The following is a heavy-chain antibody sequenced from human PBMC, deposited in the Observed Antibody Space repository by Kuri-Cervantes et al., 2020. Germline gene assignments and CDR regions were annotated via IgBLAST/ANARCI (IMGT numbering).Heavy chain of an antibody. Sequence: GESLKISCAASGFTVSTNYMSWVRQAPGKGPEWVSVIYSDGATYYADSVKGRFTISRDNSKNTLYLQMNSLRAEDTAVYYCARGLYLVTPPFDYWGQGTLVTVSS. V-gene: IGHV3-66*02. CDR3: ARGLYLVTPPFDY. D-gene: IGHD2-21*02. CDR1: GFTVSTNY. CDR2: IYSDGAT. J-gene: IGHJ4*02.